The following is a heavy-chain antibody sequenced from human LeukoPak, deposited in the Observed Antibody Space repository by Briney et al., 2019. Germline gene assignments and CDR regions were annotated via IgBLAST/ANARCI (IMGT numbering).Heavy chain of an antibody. CDR2: IYYSGST. CDR3: ARHPRVLRDFGY. V-gene: IGHV4-59*08. Sequence: PSETLSLTCTVSGGSISSYYWSWIRQPPGKGLEWIGYIYYSGSTNYNPSLKSRVTISVDTSKNQFSLKLSSVTAADTAVYYCARHPRVLRDFGYWGQGTLVTVSS. CDR1: GGSISSYY. D-gene: IGHD3-3*01. J-gene: IGHJ4*02.